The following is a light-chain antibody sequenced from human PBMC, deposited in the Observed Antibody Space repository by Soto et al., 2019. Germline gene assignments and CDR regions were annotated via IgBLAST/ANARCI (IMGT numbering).Light chain of an antibody. Sequence: EIVLTQSPGTLSLSPGERATLSCRASQSVRSNYLAWYQQKPGQAPRFLIYDASSRATGIPDRFSGSGSGKDFTLTICRLEPEDFAVYYGQNYGSSPLTFGGGTKV. J-gene: IGKJ4*01. CDR1: QSVRSNY. V-gene: IGKV3-20*01. CDR3: QNYGSSPLT. CDR2: DAS.